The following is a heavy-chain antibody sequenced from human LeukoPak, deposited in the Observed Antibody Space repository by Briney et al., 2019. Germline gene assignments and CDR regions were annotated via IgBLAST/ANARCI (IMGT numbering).Heavy chain of an antibody. V-gene: IGHV3-48*02. CDR3: ARESYTYEDY. CDR1: GFTFSTYS. J-gene: IGHJ4*02. Sequence: PGGSLRLSCAPCGFTFSTYSMNWIRQAPGKGLEWVSYISSRSDTIYYADSVKGRFTISRDNAKDSLYLQMNSLRDEDTAVYYCARESYTYEDYWGQGTLVTVSS. CDR2: ISSRSDTI. D-gene: IGHD5-18*01.